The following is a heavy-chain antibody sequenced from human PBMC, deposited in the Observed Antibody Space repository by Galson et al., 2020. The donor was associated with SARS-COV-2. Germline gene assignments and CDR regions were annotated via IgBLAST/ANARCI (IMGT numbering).Heavy chain of an antibody. Sequence: SQASETLSLTCAVYGGSFSGYYWSWIRQPPGKGLEWIGEINHSGSTNYNPSLKSRVTISVDTSKNQSSLKLSSVTAADTAVYYCARGRRWWGHTRYDYWGQGTLVTVSS. J-gene: IGHJ4*02. CDR2: INHSGST. V-gene: IGHV4-34*01. D-gene: IGHD2-15*01. CDR1: GGSFSGYY. CDR3: ARGRRWWGHTRYDY.